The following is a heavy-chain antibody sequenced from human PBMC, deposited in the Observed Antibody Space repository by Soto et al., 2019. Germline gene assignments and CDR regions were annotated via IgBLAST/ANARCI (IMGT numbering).Heavy chain of an antibody. V-gene: IGHV1-69*13. CDR3: AREGSGYNL. J-gene: IGHJ1*01. Sequence: SVKVSCKASGGSSSSFGISWVRQAPGQGLEWMGGIIPVFGRPNYAQRFRGRLTITADESTNTVYLELIDLRSEDTAVYYCAREGSGYNLWGQGTQVTVSS. CDR2: IIPVFGRP. D-gene: IGHD5-12*01. CDR1: GGSSSSFG.